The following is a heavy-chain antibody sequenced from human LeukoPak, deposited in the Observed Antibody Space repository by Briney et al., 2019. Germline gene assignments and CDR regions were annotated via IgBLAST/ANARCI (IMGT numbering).Heavy chain of an antibody. J-gene: IGHJ4*02. CDR1: GFTFSSYA. V-gene: IGHV3-30-3*01. D-gene: IGHD3-10*01. CDR2: ISYDGSNK. CDR3: ARDRSIMVRGVIGY. Sequence: GGSLRLSCAASGFTFSSYAMHWVRQAPGKGLEWVAVISYDGSNKYYADSVKGRFTISRDNSKNTLYLQMNSLRAEDTAVYYCARDRSIMVRGVIGYWGQGTLVTVSS.